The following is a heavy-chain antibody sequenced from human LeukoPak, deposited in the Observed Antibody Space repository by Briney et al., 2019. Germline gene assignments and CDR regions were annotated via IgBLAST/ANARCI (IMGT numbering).Heavy chain of an antibody. CDR1: GYTFTSYG. Sequence: ASVKVSGKASGYTFTSYGISWVRQAPGQGLEWMGWISAYNGNTNYAQKLQGRVTMTTDTSTSTAYMELRSLRSDDTAVYYCARVGGYCSSTSCYYLQYYFDYWGQGTLVTVSS. J-gene: IGHJ4*02. V-gene: IGHV1-18*04. CDR3: ARVGGYCSSTSCYYLQYYFDY. D-gene: IGHD2-2*01. CDR2: ISAYNGNT.